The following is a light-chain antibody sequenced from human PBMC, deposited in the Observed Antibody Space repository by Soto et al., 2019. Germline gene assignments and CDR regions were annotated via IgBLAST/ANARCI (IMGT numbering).Light chain of an antibody. CDR1: QSIRSY. CDR3: QQSYSTPPWT. Sequence: DIQLTQSPSSLSASVGDKVTITCRASQSIRSYLNWVQQKPGKAPKLLIYDASSLQTGVPSRFSGSGSGTDFSLTISSLQPEDFATYYCQQSYSTPPWTLGHGTKVDIK. J-gene: IGKJ1*01. CDR2: DAS. V-gene: IGKV1-39*01.